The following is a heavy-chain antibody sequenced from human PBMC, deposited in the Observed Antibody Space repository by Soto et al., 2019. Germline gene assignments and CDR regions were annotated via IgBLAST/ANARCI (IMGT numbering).Heavy chain of an antibody. D-gene: IGHD2-2*02. CDR2: VNPQSGNT. V-gene: IGHV1-8*01. Sequence: QVQLVQSGAEVKKPGASVKVSCKASGYSFSTYDINWVRQAAGQGLDWMGWVNPQSGNTVYAQRFRGRVTMTSNTAISTAYMELSALTPDDTAVYYCASPSCESTSFYTGWLAPWGQGTLVTVSS. J-gene: IGHJ5*02. CDR3: ASPSCESTSFYTGWLAP. CDR1: GYSFSTYD.